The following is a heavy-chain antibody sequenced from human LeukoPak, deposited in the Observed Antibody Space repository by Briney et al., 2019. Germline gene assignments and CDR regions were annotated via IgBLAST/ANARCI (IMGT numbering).Heavy chain of an antibody. CDR1: GGTFSSYA. CDR2: IIPIFGTA. D-gene: IGHD5-18*01. V-gene: IGHV1-69*01. J-gene: IGHJ4*02. CDR3: ACSQGYSYGSTIMGY. Sequence: SVKVSCKASGGTFSSYAISWVRQAPGQGLEWMGGIIPIFGTANYAQKFQGRVTITADESTSTAYMELSSLRSEDTAVYYCACSQGYSYGSTIMGYWGQGTLVTVSS.